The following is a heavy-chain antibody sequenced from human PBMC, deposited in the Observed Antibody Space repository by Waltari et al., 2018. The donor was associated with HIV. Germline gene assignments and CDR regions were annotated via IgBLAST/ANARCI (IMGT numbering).Heavy chain of an antibody. V-gene: IGHV3-23*01. CDR2: ISGSGGNK. D-gene: IGHD4-17*01. CDR1: GFTFNTFP. CDR3: AKTVPTVTSIFEGFDV. Sequence: QLLESGGGLVQPGGSLRLSCVASGFTFNTFPTNGVRQAPGQGLEWLSSISGSGGNKYYADSVKGRISISRENSKNTVYLQINSLRVDDTAIYYCAKTVPTVTSIFEGFDVWGQGAMVTVSS. J-gene: IGHJ3*01.